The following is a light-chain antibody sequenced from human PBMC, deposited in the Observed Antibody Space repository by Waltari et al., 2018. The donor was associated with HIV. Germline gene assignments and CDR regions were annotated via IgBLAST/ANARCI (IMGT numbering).Light chain of an antibody. Sequence: DIVMTQSPISLPVTPGEPASISCRPSQSLLHSNGYNYLDWYLQKPGQSPQLLIYWGSNRASGVPDRFSGSGSGTDFTLKISRVEAEDVGVYYCMQALQTPPTFGQGTKVEIK. J-gene: IGKJ1*01. V-gene: IGKV2-28*01. CDR2: WGS. CDR3: MQALQTPPT. CDR1: QSLLHSNGYNY.